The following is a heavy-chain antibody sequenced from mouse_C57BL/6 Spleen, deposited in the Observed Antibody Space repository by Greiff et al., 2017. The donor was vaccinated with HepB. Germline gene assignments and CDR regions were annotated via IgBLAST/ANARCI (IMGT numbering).Heavy chain of an antibody. D-gene: IGHD1-1*01. J-gene: IGHJ2*01. Sequence: QVQLQQPGAELVKPGASVKLSCKASGYTFTSYWMHWVKQRPGRGLEWIGRIDPNSGGTKYNEKFKSKATLTVDKTSSTAYMQLSSLTSEDSAVYYCARWADIRYGSSGVFDYWGQGTTLTVSS. V-gene: IGHV1-72*01. CDR2: IDPNSGGT. CDR1: GYTFTSYW. CDR3: ARWADIRYGSSGVFDY.